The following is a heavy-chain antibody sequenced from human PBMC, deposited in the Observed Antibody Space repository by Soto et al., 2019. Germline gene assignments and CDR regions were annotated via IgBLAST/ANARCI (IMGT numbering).Heavy chain of an antibody. D-gene: IGHD5-12*01. CDR2: INIDGSIT. CDR3: ARGYGDN. CDR1: GFTFSSSW. J-gene: IGHJ4*02. Sequence: EVQLVESGGGLVQPGGSLRLSCAASGFTFSSSWMHWVRQPPGKGLVWVSRINIDGSITSYADSVKGRFTISRDNAKNTLYLQMNSLRAEDTAVYYCARGYGDNWGQGTLVTVSS. V-gene: IGHV3-74*01.